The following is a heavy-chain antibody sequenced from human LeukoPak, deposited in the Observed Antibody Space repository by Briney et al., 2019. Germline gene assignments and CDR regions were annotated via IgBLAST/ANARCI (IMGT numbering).Heavy chain of an antibody. CDR3: ARRAAAGTN. J-gene: IGHJ4*02. V-gene: IGHV3-30*02. Sequence: GGSLRLSCSSSGFTFSSYGFHWVRQAPGKGLEWVAFIRYDGIHEFYADSVKGRFTISRDNAKNSLYLQMNSLRAEDTAVYYCARRAAAGTNWGQGTLVTVSS. CDR2: IRYDGIHE. D-gene: IGHD6-13*01. CDR1: GFTFSSYG.